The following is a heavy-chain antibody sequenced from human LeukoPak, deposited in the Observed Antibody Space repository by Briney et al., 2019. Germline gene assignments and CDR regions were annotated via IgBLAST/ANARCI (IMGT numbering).Heavy chain of an antibody. D-gene: IGHD4-17*01. J-gene: IGHJ6*02. Sequence: SETLSLTCNVSGDSIRSYYWSWIRQPPGKGLEWIGYIYNSGSTNYNPSLKSRVTISVDTSKNQFSLKLSSVTAADTAVYYCARDYGDNYYYYYGMDVWGQGTTVTVSS. V-gene: IGHV4-59*12. CDR2: IYNSGST. CDR3: ARDYGDNYYYYYGMDV. CDR1: GDSIRSYY.